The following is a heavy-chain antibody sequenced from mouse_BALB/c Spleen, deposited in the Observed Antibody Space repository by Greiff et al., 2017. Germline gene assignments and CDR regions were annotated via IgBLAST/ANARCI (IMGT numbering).Heavy chain of an antibody. V-gene: IGHV5-6-3*01. D-gene: IGHD2-4*01. CDR3: AREEAYYDYDEGAWFAY. Sequence: EVQGVESGGGLVQPGGSLKLSCAASGFTFSSYGMSWVRQTPDKRLELVATINSNGGSTYYPDSVKGRFTISRDNAKNTLYLQMSSLKSEDTAMYYCAREEAYYDYDEGAWFAYWGQGTLVTVSA. CDR2: INSNGGST. J-gene: IGHJ3*01. CDR1: GFTFSSYG.